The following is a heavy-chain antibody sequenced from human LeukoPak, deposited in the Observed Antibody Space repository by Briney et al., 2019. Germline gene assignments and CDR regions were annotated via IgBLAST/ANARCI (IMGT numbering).Heavy chain of an antibody. J-gene: IGHJ6*03. CDR3: AREDMKSGYDLGSGTYYYYYYMDV. V-gene: IGHV4-39*07. Sequence: SETLSLTCTVSGVSISSSNSYWSWIRQPPGKGLEWIGEINHSGSTNYNPSLKSRVTISVDTSKNQFSLKLSSVTAADTAVYYCAREDMKSGYDLGSGTYYYYYYMDVWGKGTTVTISS. CDR1: GVSISSSNSY. CDR2: INHSGST. D-gene: IGHD5-12*01.